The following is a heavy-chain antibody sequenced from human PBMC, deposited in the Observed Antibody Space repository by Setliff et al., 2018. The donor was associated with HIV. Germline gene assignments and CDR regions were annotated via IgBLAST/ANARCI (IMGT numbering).Heavy chain of an antibody. CDR1: GFTFDDYA. V-gene: IGHV3-9*01. CDR2: ISWNSGSI. J-gene: IGHJ3*02. D-gene: IGHD5-12*01. CDR3: AKDIGSMATIFDAFDI. Sequence: PGGSLRLSCAASGFTFDDYAMHWVRQAPGKGLEWVSGISWNSGSIGYADSVKGRFTISRDNAKNSLYLQMNSLRAEDTALYYCAKDIGSMATIFDAFDIWGQGTMVTVSS.